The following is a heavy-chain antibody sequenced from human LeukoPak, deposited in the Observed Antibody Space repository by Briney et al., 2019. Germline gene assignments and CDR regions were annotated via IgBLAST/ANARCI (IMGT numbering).Heavy chain of an antibody. CDR2: ISYDGSNK. J-gene: IGHJ4*02. CDR3: ARDTSPYDSSGYVFDY. V-gene: IGHV3-30-3*01. Sequence: GRSLRLSCAASGFTFSRYAMHWVRQAPGKGLERVAVISYDGSNKYYADSVKGRFTISRDNSKNTLYLQMNSLRAEDTAVYYCARDTSPYDSSGYVFDYWGQGTLVTVSS. CDR1: GFTFSRYA. D-gene: IGHD3-22*01.